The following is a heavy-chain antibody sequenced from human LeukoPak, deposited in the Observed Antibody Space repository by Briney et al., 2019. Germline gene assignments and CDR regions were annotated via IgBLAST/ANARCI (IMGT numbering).Heavy chain of an antibody. J-gene: IGHJ4*02. CDR1: GFTFSSYA. Sequence: PGGSLRLSCAASGFTFSSYAMSWVRQAPGKGLEWVSAISGSGGSTYYADSVKGRFTISRDNSKNTLYLQMNSLRAEDTAVYYCAKASAGGGYSSGPYCFDYWGQGTLVTVSS. CDR3: AKASAGGGYSSGPYCFDY. D-gene: IGHD6-19*01. CDR2: ISGSGGST. V-gene: IGHV3-23*01.